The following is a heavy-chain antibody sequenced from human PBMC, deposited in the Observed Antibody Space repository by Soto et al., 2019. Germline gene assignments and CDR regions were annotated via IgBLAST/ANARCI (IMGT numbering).Heavy chain of an antibody. CDR1: GYTFTGYY. D-gene: IGHD2-8*01. Sequence: GASVKVSCKASGYTFTGYYIHWVRQAPGQGLEWMGWINPNSGGTNYAQKFQGWVTMTRDTSISTAYMELSRLRSDDTAVYYCARDLRYCTNGVCSPNFDYWGQGTLVTVSS. CDR3: ARDLRYCTNGVCSPNFDY. V-gene: IGHV1-2*04. CDR2: INPNSGGT. J-gene: IGHJ4*02.